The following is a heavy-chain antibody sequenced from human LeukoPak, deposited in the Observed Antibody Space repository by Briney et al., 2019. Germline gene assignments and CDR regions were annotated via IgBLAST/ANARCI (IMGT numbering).Heavy chain of an antibody. Sequence: ASVKVSCKASGYTFTSYGIGWVRQAPGQGLEWMGWISAYNGNTNYAQKLQGRVTMTTDTSTSTAYMELRSLRSDDTAVYYCARAYSSGSDFDYWGQGTLVTVSS. CDR2: ISAYNGNT. J-gene: IGHJ4*02. CDR1: GYTFTSYG. V-gene: IGHV1-18*01. CDR3: ARAYSSGSDFDY. D-gene: IGHD6-19*01.